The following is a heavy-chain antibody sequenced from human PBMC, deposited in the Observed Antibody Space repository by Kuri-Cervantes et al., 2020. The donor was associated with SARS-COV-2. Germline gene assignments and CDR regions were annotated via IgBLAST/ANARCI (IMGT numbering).Heavy chain of an antibody. V-gene: IGHV3-30*04. Sequence: GGSLRLSCAASGFMFNRYAMHWVRQAPGKGLEWVAYISFDGSIKDHIVSGKGRFTISRDNSQNTLFLQVNSLRSEDTAVYYCVRDRLGVHDSWGQGTLVTVSS. J-gene: IGHJ4*02. CDR2: ISFDGSIK. CDR3: VRDRLGVHDS. CDR1: GFMFNRYA. D-gene: IGHD2-8*01.